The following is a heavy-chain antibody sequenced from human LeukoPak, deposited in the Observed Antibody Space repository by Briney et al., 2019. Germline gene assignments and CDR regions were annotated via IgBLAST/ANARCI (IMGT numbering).Heavy chain of an antibody. Sequence: GGSLRLSCAASGFTFSNYNINWVRQAPGKGLEWVSSISSRGSYIYYADSVKGRFAISADNAMNSLYLQMNSLRAEDTAVYYCARGYSSSWYDLYYFDYWGQGTLVTVSS. J-gene: IGHJ4*02. D-gene: IGHD6-13*01. CDR3: ARGYSSSWYDLYYFDY. CDR2: ISSRGSYI. CDR1: GFTFSNYN. V-gene: IGHV3-21*01.